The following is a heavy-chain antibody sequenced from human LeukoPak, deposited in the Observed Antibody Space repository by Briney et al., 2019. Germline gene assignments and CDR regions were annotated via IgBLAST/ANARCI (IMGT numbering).Heavy chain of an antibody. J-gene: IGHJ4*02. Sequence: SETLSLTCTVSGGSISSSSYYWGWIRQPPGKGLEWIGSIYYSGSTYYNPSLKSRVTISVDTPKNQFSLKLSSVTAADTAMYYCAKSGGYGLIDYWGQGTLVTVSS. CDR1: GGSISSSSYY. V-gene: IGHV4-39*01. D-gene: IGHD1-26*01. CDR3: AKSGGYGLIDY. CDR2: IYYSGST.